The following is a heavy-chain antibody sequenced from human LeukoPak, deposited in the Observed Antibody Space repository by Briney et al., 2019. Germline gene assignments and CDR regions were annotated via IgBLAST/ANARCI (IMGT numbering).Heavy chain of an antibody. CDR2: IYNGGST. Sequence: GGSLRLSCAASGFTVSNNYMSWVRQAPGKGLEWVSVIYNGGSTYYTDSVKGRFTISRDNSKNTLYLQMNSLRAEDTAVYFCARQASGWYPEFDYWGQGTLVTVSS. J-gene: IGHJ4*02. CDR1: GFTVSNNY. CDR3: ARQASGWYPEFDY. V-gene: IGHV3-66*04. D-gene: IGHD6-19*01.